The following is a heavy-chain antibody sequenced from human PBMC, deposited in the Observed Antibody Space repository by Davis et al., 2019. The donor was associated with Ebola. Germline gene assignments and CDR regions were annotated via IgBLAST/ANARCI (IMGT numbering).Heavy chain of an antibody. J-gene: IGHJ4*02. D-gene: IGHD2-15*01. CDR2: MNPNSGNT. CDR1: GYTFTSYD. V-gene: IGHV1-8*01. Sequence: ASVKVSCKASGYTFTSYDINWVRQATGQGLEWMGWMNPNSGNTGYAQKFQGRITMTRNISISTAYMELSSLRSDDTAVYYCARRVEARSGFDSWGQGSLVTVSS. CDR3: ARRVEARSGFDS.